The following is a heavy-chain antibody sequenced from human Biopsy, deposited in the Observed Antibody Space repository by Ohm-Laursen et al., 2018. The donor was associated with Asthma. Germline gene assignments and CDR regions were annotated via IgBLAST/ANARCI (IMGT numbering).Heavy chain of an antibody. Sequence: SVKVSCKLSGYSLTDLSMHWVRQAPGQGLEWMGGHDHEEGGTVNARRFQGGVTMTEDTSTDTAYMELSSLSSDDTAVYYCASDFPKDYVRYNFQIWGQGTLVTVSS. CDR1: GYSLTDLS. J-gene: IGHJ4*01. CDR2: HDHEEGGT. CDR3: ASDFPKDYVRYNFQI. V-gene: IGHV1-24*01. D-gene: IGHD2/OR15-2a*01.